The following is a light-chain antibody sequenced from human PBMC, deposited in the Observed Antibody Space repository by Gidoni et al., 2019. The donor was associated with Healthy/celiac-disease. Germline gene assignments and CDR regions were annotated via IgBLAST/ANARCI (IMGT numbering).Light chain of an antibody. CDR1: QDISNY. Sequence: DIQMTQSPSSLSASVGDRVTITRQASQDISNYLNWYQQKPGKAPKLLIYDASNLKTGVPSRFSGSGSGTDFTFTISSLQPEDIATYYCQQYDNLPLTFGGGTKVEIK. J-gene: IGKJ4*01. CDR3: QQYDNLPLT. CDR2: DAS. V-gene: IGKV1-33*01.